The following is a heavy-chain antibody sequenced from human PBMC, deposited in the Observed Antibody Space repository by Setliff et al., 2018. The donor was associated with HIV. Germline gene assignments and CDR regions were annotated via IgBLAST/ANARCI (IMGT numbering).Heavy chain of an antibody. CDR3: ARLSKYYDFWTPNY. J-gene: IGHJ4*02. V-gene: IGHV5-51*01. CDR2: IWPDDSDT. D-gene: IGHD3-3*01. CDR1: GYSFTNYW. Sequence: GESLKISCKASGYSFTNYWVGWVRQMPGNGLEWVGLIWPDDSDTIYSPSFQGQVTLSADKSITTVYLQWSSLEAPDTATYYCARLSKYYDFWTPNYWGQGTLVTVSS.